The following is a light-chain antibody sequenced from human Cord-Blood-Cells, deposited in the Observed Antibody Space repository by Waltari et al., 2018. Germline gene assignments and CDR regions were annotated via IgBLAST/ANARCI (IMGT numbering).Light chain of an antibody. V-gene: IGLV3-21*03. CDR1: NIGSKR. CDR3: QVWDSSSDHRV. J-gene: IGLJ3*02. Sequence: SYVLTQPPSVSVAPGKTDRITCGGNNIGSKRVHWYQQKPGQAPVLVVCDDSDRPSGIPEGFSGSNSGNTATLTSSRVGAGDEADYYCQVWDSSSDHRVFGGGTKLTVL. CDR2: DDS.